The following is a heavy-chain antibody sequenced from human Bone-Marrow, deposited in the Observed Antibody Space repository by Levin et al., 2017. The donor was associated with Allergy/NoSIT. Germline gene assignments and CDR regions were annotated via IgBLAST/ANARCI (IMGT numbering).Heavy chain of an antibody. Sequence: GGSLRLSCAASGFIFNAYAMHWVRQAPGKGLEWVAVVWYDGSLSKYADSVKGRFTLSRDNDKDTLHLQLDRVRAEDTAIYYCARGTMNGDYGCYFDYWGQGALVTVSS. CDR2: VWYDGSLS. D-gene: IGHD4-17*01. CDR1: GFIFNAYA. V-gene: IGHV3-33*01. CDR3: ARGTMNGDYGCYFDY. J-gene: IGHJ4*02.